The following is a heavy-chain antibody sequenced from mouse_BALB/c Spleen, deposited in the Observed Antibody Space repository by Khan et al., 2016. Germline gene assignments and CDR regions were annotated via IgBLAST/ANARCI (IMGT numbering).Heavy chain of an antibody. CDR2: ISYDGSN. J-gene: IGHJ2*01. CDR3: AGGLPPDY. D-gene: IGHD2-13*01. V-gene: IGHV3-6*02. CDR1: GYSITSGYY. Sequence: EVQLQESGPGLVKPSQSLSLTCSVTGYSITSGYYWNWIRQFPGNKLEWMGFISYDGSNNYNPSLKNRISITRDTSKNQFFLKLNSVTAEDTATYFCAGGLPPDYWGQGTTLTVSS.